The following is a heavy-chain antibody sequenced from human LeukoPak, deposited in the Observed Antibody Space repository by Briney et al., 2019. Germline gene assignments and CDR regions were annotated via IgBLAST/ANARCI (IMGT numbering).Heavy chain of an antibody. V-gene: IGHV1-2*02. CDR3: ARQESGSYWRGLSDI. D-gene: IGHD1-26*01. J-gene: IGHJ3*02. Sequence: ASVKVSCKASGYTFTGYYMHWVRQAPGQGLEWMGWINPNSGGTNYAQKFQGRVTMTRDTSISTAYMELSRLRSDDTAVYYCARQESGSYWRGLSDIWGQGTMVTVSS. CDR2: INPNSGGT. CDR1: GYTFTGYY.